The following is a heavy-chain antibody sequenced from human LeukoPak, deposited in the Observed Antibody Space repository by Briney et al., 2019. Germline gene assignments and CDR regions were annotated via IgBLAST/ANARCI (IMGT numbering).Heavy chain of an antibody. Sequence: SETLSLTCTVSGDSISTSKSYWGWIRQPPLKGLEWIGSIYYTGNTYYNASLKSRVTISVDTSKNQFSLKLSSVTAADTAVYYCARHQELRYFHWLFGSGLYYFDYWGQGTLVTVSS. CDR3: ARHQELRYFHWLFGSGLYYFDY. J-gene: IGHJ4*02. CDR1: GDSISTSKSY. D-gene: IGHD3-9*01. CDR2: IYYTGNT. V-gene: IGHV4-39*01.